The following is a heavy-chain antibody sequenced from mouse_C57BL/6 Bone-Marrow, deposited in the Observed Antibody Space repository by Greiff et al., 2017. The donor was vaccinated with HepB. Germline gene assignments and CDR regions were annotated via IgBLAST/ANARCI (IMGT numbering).Heavy chain of an antibody. CDR2: IYPGNGDT. CDR1: GYTFTSYN. D-gene: IGHD1-1*01. J-gene: IGHJ4*01. Sequence: LQESGAELVRPGASVKMSCKASGYTFTSYNMHWVKQTPRQGLEWIGAIYPGNGDTSYNQKFKGKATLTVDKSSSTAYMQLSSLTSEDSAVYFCARWGYYGSSYVAMDYWGQGTSVTVSS. V-gene: IGHV1-12*01. CDR3: ARWGYYGSSYVAMDY.